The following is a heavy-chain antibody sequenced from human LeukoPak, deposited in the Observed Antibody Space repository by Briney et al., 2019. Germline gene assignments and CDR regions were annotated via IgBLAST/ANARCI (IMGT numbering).Heavy chain of an antibody. CDR3: AGGGYYDSSGYYPYYYYGMDV. V-gene: IGHV4-30-4*01. CDR2: IYYSGRT. J-gene: IGHJ6*02. Sequence: SETLSLTCTVSGGSISSGDYYWSWIRQPPGKGLEWIGYIYYSGRTYYNPSLKSRVTISVDTSKNQFSLKLSSVTAADTAVYYCAGGGYYDSSGYYPYYYYGMDVWGQGTTVTVSS. CDR1: GGSISSGDYY. D-gene: IGHD3-22*01.